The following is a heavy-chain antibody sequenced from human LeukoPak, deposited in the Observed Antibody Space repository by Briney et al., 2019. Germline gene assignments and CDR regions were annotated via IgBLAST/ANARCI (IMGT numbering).Heavy chain of an antibody. J-gene: IGHJ3*02. D-gene: IGHD4-23*01. CDR2: INHSGST. CDR3: ARARGGNFLRLDAFDI. V-gene: IGHV4-34*01. Sequence: SETLSLTCAVYVGSFSGYYWSWILQPPGQGLECIGEINHSGSTNYNPSLKSLVTISVDTSKDQFSLKLESVTAADTAVYYCARARGGNFLRLDAFDIWGQGTMVTVSS. CDR1: VGSFSGYY.